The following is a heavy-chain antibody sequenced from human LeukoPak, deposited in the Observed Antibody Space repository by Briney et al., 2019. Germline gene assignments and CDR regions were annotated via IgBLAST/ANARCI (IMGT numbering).Heavy chain of an antibody. CDR1: GGSFSGYY. J-gene: IGHJ6*03. V-gene: IGHV4-34*01. CDR3: ARPYRTRYCSSTSCPAYYYMDV. CDR2: INHSGST. Sequence: SETLSLTCAVYGGSFSGYYWSWIRQPPGKGLEWIGEINHSGSTNYNPSLKSRVTISVDTSKNQFSLKLSSVTAADTAVYYCARPYRTRYCSSTSCPAYYYMDVWGKGTTVTVSS. D-gene: IGHD2-2*01.